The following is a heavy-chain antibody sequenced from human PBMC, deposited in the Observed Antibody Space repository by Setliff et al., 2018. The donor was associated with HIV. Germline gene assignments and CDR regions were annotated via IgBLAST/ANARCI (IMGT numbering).Heavy chain of an antibody. D-gene: IGHD6-19*01. Sequence: SVKVSCKASGGTFSTSAISWVRQAPGRGLEWMGGIIPILGIANYAQQFQGRVTLTTDESTSTAYMELSSLRSEDTAVYYCARDGAWYSGVYWGQGTLVTAPQ. CDR3: ARDGAWYSGVY. J-gene: IGHJ4*02. CDR2: IIPILGIA. CDR1: GGTFSTSA. V-gene: IGHV1-69*10.